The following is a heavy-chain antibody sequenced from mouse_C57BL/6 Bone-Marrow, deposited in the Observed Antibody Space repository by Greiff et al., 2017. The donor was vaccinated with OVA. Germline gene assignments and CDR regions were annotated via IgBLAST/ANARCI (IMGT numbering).Heavy chain of an antibody. Sequence: QVQLQQPGAELVKPGASVKMSCKASGYTFTSYWITWVKQRPGQGLEWIGDISPGSGSTNYNEKFKSKATLTVDTSSSTAYMQLSSLTSEDSAVYYCARSDYGSSYGYFDVWGTGTTVTVSS. J-gene: IGHJ1*03. CDR3: ARSDYGSSYGYFDV. D-gene: IGHD1-1*01. V-gene: IGHV1-55*01. CDR2: ISPGSGST. CDR1: GYTFTSYW.